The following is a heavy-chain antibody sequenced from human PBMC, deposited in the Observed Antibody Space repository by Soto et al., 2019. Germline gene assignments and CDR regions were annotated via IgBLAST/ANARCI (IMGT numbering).Heavy chain of an antibody. CDR1: GGTFSSYA. Sequence: ASVKVSCKASGGTFSSYAISWVRQAPGQGLEWMGGINPILGIANYAQKFQGRVTIAADKSTSTAYMKLSSLRSEDTAVYYCARGSHSGSPLRYFDYWGQGTLVTVSS. CDR2: INPILGIA. D-gene: IGHD1-26*01. CDR3: ARGSHSGSPLRYFDY. V-gene: IGHV1-69*10. J-gene: IGHJ4*02.